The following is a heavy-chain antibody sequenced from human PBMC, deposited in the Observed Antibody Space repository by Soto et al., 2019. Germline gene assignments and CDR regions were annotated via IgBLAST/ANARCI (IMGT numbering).Heavy chain of an antibody. J-gene: IGHJ6*03. D-gene: IGHD6-19*01. CDR3: AKDPNSSGWYGYYYSYYMDV. CDR2: ISYDGSNK. Sequence: QVQLVESGGGVVQPGRSQRLSCAASGFTFSNYGMHWVRQAPGKGLEWVAVISYDGSNKYYADYVKGRFTISRDNSKNTLYLQMNSLRAEDTAVYYCAKDPNSSGWYGYYYSYYMDVWCKGTTVTVSS. CDR1: GFTFSNYG. V-gene: IGHV3-30*18.